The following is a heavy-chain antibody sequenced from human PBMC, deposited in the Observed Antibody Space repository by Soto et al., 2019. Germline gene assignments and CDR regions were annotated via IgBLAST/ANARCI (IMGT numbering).Heavy chain of an antibody. Sequence: GGSLRLSCAASGFTFSSSVMHWVCQAPGKGLEWVSVISYDGSNKYYADSVKGRFTISRDNSKNTLYLQMNSLRAEDTAVYYCAREFYDFWSGYYFYYYYGMEVSGQGTTVTVSS. CDR3: AREFYDFWSGYYFYYYYGMEV. CDR2: ISYDGSNK. CDR1: GFTFSSSV. D-gene: IGHD3-3*01. J-gene: IGHJ6*02. V-gene: IGHV3-30-3*01.